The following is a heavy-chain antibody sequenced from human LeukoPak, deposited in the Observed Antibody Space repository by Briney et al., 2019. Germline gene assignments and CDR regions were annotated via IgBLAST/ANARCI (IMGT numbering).Heavy chain of an antibody. CDR1: GFTFSSFA. D-gene: IGHD1-26*01. CDR3: ARILSGSGSYGAFDI. J-gene: IGHJ3*02. CDR2: ISGSGGST. V-gene: IGHV3-23*01. Sequence: PGGSLRLSCAASGFTFSSFAMSWVRQAPGEGLEWVSAISGSGGSTYYADSVKGRFTISRDDAKNSLYLQMNSLRDEDTAVFYCARILSGSGSYGAFDIWGQGTMVTVSS.